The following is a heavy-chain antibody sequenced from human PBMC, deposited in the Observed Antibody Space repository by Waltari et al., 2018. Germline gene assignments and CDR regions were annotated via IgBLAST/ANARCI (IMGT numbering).Heavy chain of an antibody. CDR3: AGHGGSSSYSPIDY. J-gene: IGHJ4*02. Sequence: QVQLQESGPGLVKPSETLSLTCTVYGGSISSNYWSWIRQPPGKGMAWIGDIHYSGNTNYNPSLKSRVTISVDTSKNQFSLKLSSVTAADTAVYYCAGHGGSSSYSPIDYWGQGTLVTVSS. V-gene: IGHV4-59*08. CDR2: IHYSGNT. CDR1: GGSISSNY. D-gene: IGHD6-13*01.